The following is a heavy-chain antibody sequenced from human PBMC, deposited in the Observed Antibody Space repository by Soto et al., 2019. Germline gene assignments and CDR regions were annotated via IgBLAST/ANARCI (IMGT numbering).Heavy chain of an antibody. J-gene: IGHJ1*01. D-gene: IGHD3-22*01. CDR1: GFSLSTSGVG. CDR3: ALTYYYDSSGYYLYFQH. V-gene: IGHV2-5*02. Sequence: QITLKESGPTLVKPTQTLTLTCTFSGFSLSTSGVGVGWIRQPPGKALEWLALIYWDDDKRYSPSLKSRLTITKDTTKNQVVLTITNMDPVDTATYYCALTYYYDSSGYYLYFQHWGQGTLVTVSS. CDR2: IYWDDDK.